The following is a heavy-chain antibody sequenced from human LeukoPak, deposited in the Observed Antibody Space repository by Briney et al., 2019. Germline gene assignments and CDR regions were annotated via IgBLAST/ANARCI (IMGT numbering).Heavy chain of an antibody. J-gene: IGHJ4*02. Sequence: ASETLSLTCTVSGDSISGSRYFWAWIRQPPGRGLEWIASLSDRGSPNHSPSLRSRVSVFIDTSKNQLSLILKSVTAAHTAVYXXAXDANYRDXXGYPSPFDFWGQGTLVTVSS. CDR3: AXDANYRDXXGYPSPFDF. CDR2: LSDRGSP. CDR1: GDSISGSRYF. V-gene: IGHV4-39*07. D-gene: IGHD6-19*01.